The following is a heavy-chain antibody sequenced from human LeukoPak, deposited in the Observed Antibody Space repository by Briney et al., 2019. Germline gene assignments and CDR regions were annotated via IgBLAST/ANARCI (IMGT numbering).Heavy chain of an antibody. CDR1: GGSISSSSYY. D-gene: IGHD1-14*01. CDR3: ARTYPEDPEVFRH. CDR2: IYYSGST. J-gene: IGHJ1*01. V-gene: IGHV4-39*07. Sequence: SETLSLTCTVSGGSISSSSYYWGWIRQPPGKGLEWIGSIYYSGSTYYNPSLKGRVTISLDTPKNQFSLRLSSVTAADTAVYFCARTYPEDPEVFRHWGQGTLVTVSS.